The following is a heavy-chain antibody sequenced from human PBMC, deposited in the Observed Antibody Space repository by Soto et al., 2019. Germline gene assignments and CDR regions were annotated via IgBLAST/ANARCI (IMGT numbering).Heavy chain of an antibody. CDR1: GYTFTRYG. Sequence: ASVKVSCKASGYTFTRYGISWVRQAPGQALEWMGWISGYNGDTKYAQKFQGRVTMTIDTSTTTAFMELRSLTSDDTAVYYCAKNGQPPYYYYGLDVWG. J-gene: IGHJ6*02. CDR3: AKNGQPPYYYYGLDV. D-gene: IGHD2-8*01. CDR2: ISGYNGDT. V-gene: IGHV1-18*01.